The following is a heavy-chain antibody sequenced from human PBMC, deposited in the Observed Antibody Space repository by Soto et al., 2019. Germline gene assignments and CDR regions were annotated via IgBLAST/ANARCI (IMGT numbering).Heavy chain of an antibody. V-gene: IGHV4-34*01. CDR2: INHSGST. CDR1: GGSFSGYY. CDR3: ARGNAVPAATRLGTYWFDP. J-gene: IGHJ5*02. Sequence: PSETLSLTCAVYGGSFSGYYWSWIRQPPGKGLEWIGEINHSGSTNYNPSLKSRVTISVDTSKNQFSLKLSSVTAADTAVYYCARGNAVPAATRLGTYWFDPWGQGTLVTVSS. D-gene: IGHD2-2*01.